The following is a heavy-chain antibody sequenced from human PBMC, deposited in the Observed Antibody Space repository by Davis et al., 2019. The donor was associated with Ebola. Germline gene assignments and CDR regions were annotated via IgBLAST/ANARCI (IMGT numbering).Heavy chain of an antibody. Sequence: PGGSLRLSCAASGFTFSTFGMHWVRQAPGKGLEWVAVIWYDASNTWYAGSVKGRFTISRDNSKNSLYMQMNSLRAEDTAVYYCARELVVGPAEYFQHWGQGTLVTVSS. V-gene: IGHV3-33*08. CDR3: ARELVVGPAEYFQH. CDR1: GFTFSTFG. CDR2: IWYDASNT. D-gene: IGHD2-8*02. J-gene: IGHJ1*01.